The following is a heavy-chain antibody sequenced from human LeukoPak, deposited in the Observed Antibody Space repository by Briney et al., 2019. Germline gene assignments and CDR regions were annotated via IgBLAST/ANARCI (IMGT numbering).Heavy chain of an antibody. CDR2: VDPEDGET. D-gene: IGHD4-23*01. V-gene: IGHV1-69-2*01. Sequence: ASVKVSCKVSGYTFTDYYMHWVQQAPGKGLEWMGLVDPEDGETIYAEKFQGRVTTTADMSTDTAYMELSSLRSEDTAVYYCATDYGGNWAYWGQGTLVTVSS. CDR1: GYTFTDYY. J-gene: IGHJ4*02. CDR3: ATDYGGNWAY.